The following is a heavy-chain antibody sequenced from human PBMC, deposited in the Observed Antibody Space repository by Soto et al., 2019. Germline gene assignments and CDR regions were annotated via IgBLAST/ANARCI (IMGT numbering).Heavy chain of an antibody. Sequence: SETLSLTCAVYGGSFSGYYWSWIRQPPGKGLEWIGEINHSGSTNYNPSLKSRVTISVDTSKNQFSLKLSSVTAADTAVYYCARGLSGGYYYYYGMDVWGQGTTVTVSS. CDR1: GGSFSGYY. V-gene: IGHV4-34*01. CDR2: INHSGST. CDR3: ARGLSGGYYYYYGMDV. D-gene: IGHD3-10*01. J-gene: IGHJ6*02.